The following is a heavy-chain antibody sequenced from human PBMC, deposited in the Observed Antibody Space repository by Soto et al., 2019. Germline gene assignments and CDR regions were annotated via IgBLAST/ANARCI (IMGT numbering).Heavy chain of an antibody. CDR1: GGSFSGYY. D-gene: IGHD1-26*01. CDR2: INHSGST. V-gene: IGHV4-34*01. CDR3: ARGLSGLAGYYYYYMDV. Sequence: SETLSLTCAVYGGSFSGYYWSWIRQPPGKGLEWIGEINHSGSTNYNPSLKSRVTISVDTSKNQFTLKLSSVTAADTAVYYCARGLSGLAGYYYYYMDVWGKGTTVTVS. J-gene: IGHJ6*03.